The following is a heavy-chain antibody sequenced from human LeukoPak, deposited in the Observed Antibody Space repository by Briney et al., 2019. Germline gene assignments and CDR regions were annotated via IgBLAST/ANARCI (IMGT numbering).Heavy chain of an antibody. V-gene: IGHV1-2*02. D-gene: IGHD1-26*01. CDR1: GYTFTGYY. CDR2: INPNSGGT. Sequence: ASVKVSCKASGYTFTGYYMHWVRQAPGQGLEWMGWINPNSGGTYYAQKFQGRVTMTSDTSISTAYMELSRLRSDDTAVYYCARGKWVNWFDPWGQGTLVTVSS. CDR3: ARGKWVNWFDP. J-gene: IGHJ5*02.